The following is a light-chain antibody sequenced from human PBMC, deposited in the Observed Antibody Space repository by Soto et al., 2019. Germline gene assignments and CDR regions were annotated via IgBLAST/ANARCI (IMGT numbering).Light chain of an antibody. CDR1: QSISSY. V-gene: IGKV1-39*01. J-gene: IGKJ5*01. Sequence: DIQMTQSPSSLSASLGDRITITCRASQSISSYLNWYQQKPGKAPKLLIHDASSLQSGVPSRFSGSGSGTHFTLTISSLQPEDFATYYCQQSYSSPPITFGQGTRLEI. CDR2: DAS. CDR3: QQSYSSPPIT.